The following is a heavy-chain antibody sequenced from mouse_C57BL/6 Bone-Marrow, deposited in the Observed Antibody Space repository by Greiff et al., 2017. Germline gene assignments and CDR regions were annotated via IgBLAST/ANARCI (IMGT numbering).Heavy chain of an antibody. V-gene: IGHV14-2*01. J-gene: IGHJ1*03. Sequence: EVKVVESGAELVKPGASVKLSCTASGFNIKDYYMHWVKQRTEQGLEWIGRIDPEDGETKYAPKFQGKATITADTSSNTAYLQLSSLTSEDTAVYYCARAPYLVSNFDVWGTGTTVTVSS. CDR1: GFNIKDYY. D-gene: IGHD2-2*01. CDR2: IDPEDGET. CDR3: ARAPYLVSNFDV.